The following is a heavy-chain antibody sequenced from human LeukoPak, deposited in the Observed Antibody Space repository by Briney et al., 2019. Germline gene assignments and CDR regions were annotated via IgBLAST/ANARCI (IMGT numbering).Heavy chain of an antibody. CDR1: GGSISSGGYY. Sequence: SETLSLTCTVSGGSISSGGYYWSWIRQPPRKGLEWIGYIYYSGSTYYNPSLKSRVTISVDTSKNQFSLKLSSVTAADTAVYYCARDLIDSSGYPTPGAFDIWGQGTMVTVSS. V-gene: IGHV4-31*03. CDR2: IYYSGST. J-gene: IGHJ3*02. CDR3: ARDLIDSSGYPTPGAFDI. D-gene: IGHD3-22*01.